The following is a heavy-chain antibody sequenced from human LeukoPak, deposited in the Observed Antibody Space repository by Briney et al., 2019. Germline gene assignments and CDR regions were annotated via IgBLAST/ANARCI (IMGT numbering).Heavy chain of an antibody. V-gene: IGHV4-34*01. D-gene: IGHD2-2*01. Sequence: SETLSLTCAVYGGSFSGYYWGWIRQPPGKGLEWIGSIYYSGSTYYNPSLKSRVTISVDTSKNQSSLKLSSVTAADTAVYYCARQYCSSTSCSKTPRYYFDYWGQGTLVTVSS. J-gene: IGHJ4*02. CDR3: ARQYCSSTSCSKTPRYYFDY. CDR2: IYYSGST. CDR1: GGSFSGYY.